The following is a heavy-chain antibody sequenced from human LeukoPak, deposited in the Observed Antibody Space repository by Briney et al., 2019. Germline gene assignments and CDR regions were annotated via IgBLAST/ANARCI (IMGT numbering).Heavy chain of an antibody. CDR3: AKGAPHGGYLNFDY. V-gene: IGHV3-30*04. J-gene: IGHJ4*02. CDR1: GFTFSSYA. CDR2: ISYDGSNK. Sequence: GGSLRLSCAASGFTFSSYAMHWVRQAPGKGLEWVAVISYDGSNKYYADSVKGRFTISRDNSKNTLYLQMNSLRAEDTAVYYCAKGAPHGGYLNFDYWGQGTLVTVSS. D-gene: IGHD3-22*01.